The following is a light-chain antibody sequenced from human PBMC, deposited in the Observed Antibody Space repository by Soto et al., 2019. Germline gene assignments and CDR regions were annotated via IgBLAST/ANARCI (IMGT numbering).Light chain of an antibody. J-gene: IGKJ1*01. CDR3: QQYNNWPPWT. CDR1: QSISSK. Sequence: IVMTQSPATLSVSPGERATLSCRASQSISSKLAWYQQKPGQAPRLLIYGASTRATGIPARFTGSGSGTEFTLTISSLQSEDFAVYFCQQYNNWPPWTFGQGTTVDIK. V-gene: IGKV3-15*01. CDR2: GAS.